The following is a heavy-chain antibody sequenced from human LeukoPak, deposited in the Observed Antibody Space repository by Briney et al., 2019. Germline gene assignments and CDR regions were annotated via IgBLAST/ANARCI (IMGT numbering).Heavy chain of an antibody. V-gene: IGHV3-21*01. CDR1: GFTFSSYS. J-gene: IGHJ6*02. CDR2: ISSSSSYI. Sequence: PGGSLRLSCAASGFTFSSYSMNWVRQAPGKGLEWVSSISSSSSYIYYADSVKGRFTISRDNAKNSLYLQMNSLRAEDTAVYYCARDMFSCSSISCYTLYYYYGMDVWGQGTTVTVSS. D-gene: IGHD2-2*02. CDR3: ARDMFSCSSISCYTLYYYYGMDV.